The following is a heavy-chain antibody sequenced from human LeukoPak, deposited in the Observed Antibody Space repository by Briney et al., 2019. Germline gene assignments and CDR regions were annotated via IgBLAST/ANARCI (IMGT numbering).Heavy chain of an antibody. D-gene: IGHD3-10*01. Sequence: PGGSLRLSCAASGFTFSSYAMSWVRQAPGKGLEWVSAISGSGGSTYYADSVKGRFTISRDNSKNTLYLQMNSLRAEDTAVYYCARAALRGVHLNWFDPWGQGTLVTVSS. CDR2: ISGSGGST. V-gene: IGHV3-23*01. CDR3: ARAALRGVHLNWFDP. CDR1: GFTFSSYA. J-gene: IGHJ5*02.